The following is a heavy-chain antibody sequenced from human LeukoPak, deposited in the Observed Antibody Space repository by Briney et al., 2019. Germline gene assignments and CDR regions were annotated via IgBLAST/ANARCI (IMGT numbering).Heavy chain of an antibody. Sequence: GGSLRLSCAASGFTFDDYTMHWVRQAPGKGLEWVSLISWDGGSTYYADSVKGRFTISRDNAKNSLYLQMNSLRAEETAEYYCARVLGCTNGVCHDVFDIWGQGTMVTVSS. CDR3: ARVLGCTNGVCHDVFDI. V-gene: IGHV3-43*01. CDR2: ISWDGGST. J-gene: IGHJ3*02. CDR1: GFTFDDYT. D-gene: IGHD2-8*01.